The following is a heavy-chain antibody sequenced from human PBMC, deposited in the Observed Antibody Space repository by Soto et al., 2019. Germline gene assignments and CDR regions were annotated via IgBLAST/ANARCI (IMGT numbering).Heavy chain of an antibody. CDR3: ARQSLTLVGYNWFDP. CDR1: GGSISSYY. CDR2: IYYSGST. J-gene: IGHJ5*02. Sequence: SETLSLTCTVSGGSISSYYWSWIRQPPGRELEWIGYIYYSGSTKYNSSLKSRVTISVDTSKNQFSLKLNSVTAADTAVYYCARQSLTLVGYNWFDPWGQGTLVTVS. V-gene: IGHV4-59*08. D-gene: IGHD3-10*01.